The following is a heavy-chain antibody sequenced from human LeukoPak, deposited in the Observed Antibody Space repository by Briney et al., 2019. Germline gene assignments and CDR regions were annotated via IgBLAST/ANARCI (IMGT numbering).Heavy chain of an antibody. Sequence: PGGSLRLSCAASGFTFSSYGMHWVRQAPGKGLEWVAFIRYDGSNKYYADSVKGRFTISRDNSKNTLYLQMNSLRAEDTAVYYCAKDRGPQPLWFGEFIGYWGQGTLVTVSS. CDR3: AKDRGPQPLWFGEFIGY. J-gene: IGHJ4*02. V-gene: IGHV3-30*02. D-gene: IGHD3-10*01. CDR1: GFTFSSYG. CDR2: IRYDGSNK.